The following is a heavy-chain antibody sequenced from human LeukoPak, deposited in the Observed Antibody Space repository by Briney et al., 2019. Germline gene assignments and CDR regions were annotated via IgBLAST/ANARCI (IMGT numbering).Heavy chain of an antibody. CDR2: IGTSSSTI. CDR3: ARHDYGGNSGDN. D-gene: IGHD4-23*01. CDR1: GFTFSTYG. Sequence: GGSLRLSCAASGFTFSTYGMNWVRQAPGKGLEWVSYIGTSSSTIYYADSVKGRLTISRDNAKNSLYLQMNSLRDEDTAVYYCARHDYGGNSGDNWGQGTLVTVSS. V-gene: IGHV3-48*02. J-gene: IGHJ4*02.